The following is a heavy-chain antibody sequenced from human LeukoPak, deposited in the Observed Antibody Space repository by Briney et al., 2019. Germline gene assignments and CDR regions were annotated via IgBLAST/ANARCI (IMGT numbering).Heavy chain of an antibody. J-gene: IGHJ4*02. CDR3: ARGEQQLVRRYFDY. Sequence: GASVKVSCKASGYTFTSYAMHWVRQAPGQRLEWMGWINAGNGNTKYSQKFQGRVTITRDTSASTAYMELSSLRSEDTAVYYCARGEQQLVRRYFDYWGREPWSPSPQ. CDR2: INAGNGNT. V-gene: IGHV1-3*01. CDR1: GYTFTSYA. D-gene: IGHD6-13*01.